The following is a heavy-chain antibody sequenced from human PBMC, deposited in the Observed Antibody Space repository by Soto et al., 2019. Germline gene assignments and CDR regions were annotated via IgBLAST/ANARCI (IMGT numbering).Heavy chain of an antibody. CDR3: ARDRSSSSSGRYYYGMDV. V-gene: IGHV1-18*01. CDR1: GYTFTSYG. D-gene: IGHD6-6*01. J-gene: IGHJ6*02. Sequence: GASVKVSCKASGYTFTSYGISWVRQAPGQGLEWMRWISAYNGNTNYAQKLQGRVTMTTDTSTSTSYMELRSLRSDDTAVYFCARDRSSSSSGRYYYGMDVWGQGTTVTVSS. CDR2: ISAYNGNT.